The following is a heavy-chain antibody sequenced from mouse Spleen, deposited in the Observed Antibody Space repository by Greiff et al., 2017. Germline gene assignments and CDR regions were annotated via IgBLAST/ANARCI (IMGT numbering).Heavy chain of an antibody. CDR3: ARPMIQYYYAMDY. V-gene: IGHV5-17*01. Sequence: EVQRVESGGGLVKPGGSLKLSCAASGFTFSDYGMHWVRQAPEKGLEWVAYISSGSSTIYYADTVKGRFTISRDNAKNTLFLQMTSLRSEDTAMYYCARPMIQYYYAMDYWGQGTSVTVSS. D-gene: IGHD2-4*01. CDR2: ISSGSSTI. J-gene: IGHJ4*01. CDR1: GFTFSDYG.